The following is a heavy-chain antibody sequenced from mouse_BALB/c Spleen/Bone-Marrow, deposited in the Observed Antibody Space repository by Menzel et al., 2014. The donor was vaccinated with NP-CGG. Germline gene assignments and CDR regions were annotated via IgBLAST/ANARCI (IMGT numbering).Heavy chain of an antibody. J-gene: IGHJ2*01. CDR1: GFSLSTYW. CDR2: ISTCGSI. V-gene: IGHV5-6-5*01. Sequence: EEFGGRLVTPGAPLTLTCTVSGFSLSTYWMSWVRQAPGKGLEWIGFISTCGSILYASWVKGRFTISKTSVEVNLKRTSLTDEDTANYFCDGDNCVYFVYNMWGQRPLFTVSS. CDR3: DGDNCVYFVYNM. D-gene: IGHD1-1*01.